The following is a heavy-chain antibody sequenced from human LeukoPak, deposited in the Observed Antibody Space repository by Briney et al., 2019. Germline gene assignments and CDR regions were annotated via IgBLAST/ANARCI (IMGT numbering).Heavy chain of an antibody. J-gene: IGHJ4*02. Sequence: ASVKVSCKASGGTFSSYAISWVRQAPGQGLEWMGGIIPIFGTANYAQKFQGRVTITADESTSTAYMELSSLRPEDTAVYYCARGSFQEYYHDSSGYDDYWGQGTLVTVSS. CDR1: GGTFSSYA. V-gene: IGHV1-69*01. CDR3: ARGSFQEYYHDSSGYDDY. CDR2: IIPIFGTA. D-gene: IGHD3-22*01.